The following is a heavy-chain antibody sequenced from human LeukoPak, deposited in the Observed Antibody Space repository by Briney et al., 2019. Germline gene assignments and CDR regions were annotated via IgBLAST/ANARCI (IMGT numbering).Heavy chain of an antibody. CDR2: MNPNSGNT. CDR1: GGTFSSYD. V-gene: IGHV1-8*03. J-gene: IGHJ3*02. Sequence: ASVKVSCKASGGTFSSYDINWVRQATGQGLEWMGWMNPNSGNTGYAQKFQGRVTITRNTSISTAYMELSSLRSEDTAVYYCARLRGDAFDIWGQGTMVTVSS. D-gene: IGHD1-26*01. CDR3: ARLRGDAFDI.